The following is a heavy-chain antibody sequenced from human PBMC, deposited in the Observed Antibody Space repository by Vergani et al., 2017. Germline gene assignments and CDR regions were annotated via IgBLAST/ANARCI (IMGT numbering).Heavy chain of an antibody. Sequence: QMQLQESGPGLVKASETLSLTCTVSCDPIISRSYYWGWIRQPPGKRLEWIGSIYNSGNGDSSSSLKSRVTISADTSKNQFSLRLTSVTAADAAVYYCASGKYYSDSAYCFRGRYFDVWGRGTLVTVPS. CDR2: IYNSGNG. V-gene: IGHV4-39*01. D-gene: IGHD2-21*01. J-gene: IGHJ2*01. CDR3: ASGKYYSDSAYCFRGRYFDV. CDR1: CDPIISRSYY.